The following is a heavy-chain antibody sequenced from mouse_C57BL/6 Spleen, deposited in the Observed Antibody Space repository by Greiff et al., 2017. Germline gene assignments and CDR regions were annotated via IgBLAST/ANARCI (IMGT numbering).Heavy chain of an antibody. Sequence: VQLQQSGAELVRPGASVTLSCKASGYTFTDYEMHWVKQTPVHGLEWIGAIDPETGGTAYNQKFKGKAILTADKSSSTAYMELRSLTSEDSAVYYCTRCPLLNFDYWGQGTTLTVSS. J-gene: IGHJ2*01. V-gene: IGHV1-15*01. CDR1: GYTFTDYE. CDR3: TRCPLLNFDY. CDR2: IDPETGGT.